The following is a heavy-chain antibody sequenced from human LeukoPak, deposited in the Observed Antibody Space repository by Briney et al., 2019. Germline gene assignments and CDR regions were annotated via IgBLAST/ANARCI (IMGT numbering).Heavy chain of an antibody. D-gene: IGHD4-11*01. CDR1: GYTFTSYD. V-gene: IGHV1-8*03. CDR3: ARDGNPDPWGDYRRGRAFDI. J-gene: IGHJ3*02. Sequence: GASVKVSCKASGYTFTSYDINWVRQATGQGLEWMGWMNPNSGNTGYAQKFQGRVTITRNTSISTAYMELSSLRSEDTAVYYCARDGNPDPWGDYRRGRAFDIWGQGTMVTVSS. CDR2: MNPNSGNT.